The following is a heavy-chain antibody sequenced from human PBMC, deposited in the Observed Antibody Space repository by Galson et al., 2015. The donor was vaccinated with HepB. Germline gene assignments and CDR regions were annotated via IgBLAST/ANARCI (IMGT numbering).Heavy chain of an antibody. CDR3: ARHGDILTGYIPTFDP. Sequence: QSGAEVTKPGESLRISCKGSGYSFTSYWISWVRQMPGKGLEWMGRIDPSDSYTNYSPSFQGHVTISADKSISTAYLQWSSLKASDTAMYYCARHGDILTGYIPTFDPWGQGTLVTVSS. CDR1: GYSFTSYW. V-gene: IGHV5-10-1*01. D-gene: IGHD3-9*01. CDR2: IDPSDSYT. J-gene: IGHJ5*02.